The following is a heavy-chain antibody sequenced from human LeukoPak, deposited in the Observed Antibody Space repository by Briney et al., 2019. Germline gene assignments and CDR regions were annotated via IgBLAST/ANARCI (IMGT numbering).Heavy chain of an antibody. Sequence: ASVKVSCKLSGYTLTELSMHWVRQAPGKGLEWMGGFDPEDGETIYAQKFQGRVTMTEDISTDTAYMELSSLRSEDTAVYYCATAVPGEMATIGIFDYWGQGTLVTVSS. J-gene: IGHJ4*02. CDR2: FDPEDGET. CDR1: GYTLTELS. CDR3: ATAVPGEMATIGIFDY. V-gene: IGHV1-24*01. D-gene: IGHD5-24*01.